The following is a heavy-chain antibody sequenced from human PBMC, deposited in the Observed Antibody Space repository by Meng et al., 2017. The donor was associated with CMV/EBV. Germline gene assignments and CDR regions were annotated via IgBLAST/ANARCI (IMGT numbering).Heavy chain of an antibody. CDR2: INHSGST. Sequence: SETLSLTCAVYGGSFSGYYWSWIRQPPGKGLEWIGEINHSGSTNYNPSLKSRVTISVDTSKNQFSLKLSSVTAADTAVYYCARGRNVGRYCSGGSCYSGYYYGMDVWGQGTTVTVSS. CDR1: GGSFSGYY. D-gene: IGHD2-15*01. J-gene: IGHJ6*02. V-gene: IGHV4-34*01. CDR3: ARGRNVGRYCSGGSCYSGYYYGMDV.